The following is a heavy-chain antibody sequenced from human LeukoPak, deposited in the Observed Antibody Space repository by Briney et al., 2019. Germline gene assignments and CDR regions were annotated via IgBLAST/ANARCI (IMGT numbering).Heavy chain of an antibody. D-gene: IGHD3-16*01. CDR2: IYASGST. J-gene: IGHJ5*02. CDR3: ARGRLGVYWFDP. Sequence: SETLSLTCTVPGGSISSYYWSWIRQPAGKGLEWIGRIYASGSTNYNPSLKSRVTMSADTSKNQFSLKLSSVTAADTAVYYCARGRLGVYWFDPWGQGTLVTVSS. CDR1: GGSISSYY. V-gene: IGHV4-4*07.